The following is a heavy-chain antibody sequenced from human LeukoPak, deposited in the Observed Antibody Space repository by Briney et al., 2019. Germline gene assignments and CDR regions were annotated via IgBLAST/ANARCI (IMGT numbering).Heavy chain of an antibody. D-gene: IGHD2-2*01. J-gene: IGHJ5*02. CDR2: ISYDGSNK. CDR1: GFTFSSYA. V-gene: IGHV3-30-3*01. CDR3: ARARVQCRSTSCPTAEVGP. Sequence: GRSLRLSCAASGFTFSSYAMHWVRQAPGKGLEWVAVISYDGSNKYYADSVKGRFTISRDNSKNTLYLQMNSLRAEDTAVYYCARARVQCRSTSCPTAEVGPRGQGTLVTVSS.